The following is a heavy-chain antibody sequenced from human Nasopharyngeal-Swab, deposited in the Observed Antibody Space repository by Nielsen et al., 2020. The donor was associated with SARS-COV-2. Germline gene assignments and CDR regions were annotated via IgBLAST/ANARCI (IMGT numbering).Heavy chain of an antibody. Sequence: GSLRLSCAVYGGSFSGYYWGWIRQPPGKGLEWIGEINHSGSTNYNPSLKSRVTISVDTSKNQFSLKLSSVTAADTAVYYCASRFGGSGSYTDVWGQGTTVTVSS. V-gene: IGHV4-34*01. CDR3: ASRFGGSGSYTDV. CDR2: INHSGST. J-gene: IGHJ6*02. D-gene: IGHD3-10*01. CDR1: GGSFSGYY.